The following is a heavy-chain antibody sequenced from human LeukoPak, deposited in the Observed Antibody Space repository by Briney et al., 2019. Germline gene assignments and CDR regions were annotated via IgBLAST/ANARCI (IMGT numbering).Heavy chain of an antibody. CDR1: GFTFSSYW. CDR2: INSDGSST. Sequence: GGSLRLSCAASGFTFSSYWMHWVRQAPGKGLVWVSRINSDGSSTSYADSVNGRFTISRDNAKNTLYLQINSLRAEDTAVYYCGALGQQLIPWGQGTLVTVSS. V-gene: IGHV3-74*01. CDR3: GALGQQLIP. J-gene: IGHJ4*02. D-gene: IGHD6-13*01.